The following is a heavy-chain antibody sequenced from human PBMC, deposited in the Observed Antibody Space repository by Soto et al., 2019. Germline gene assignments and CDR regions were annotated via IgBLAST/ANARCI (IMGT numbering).Heavy chain of an antibody. D-gene: IGHD6-19*01. J-gene: IGHJ5*02. V-gene: IGHV4-31*03. CDR2: IYYSGST. CDR1: GGSISSGGYY. Sequence: SETLSLTCTVSGGSISSGGYYWSWIRQHPGKGLEWIGYIYYSGSTYYNPSLKSRVTISVDTSKSQFSLKLSSVTAADTAVYYCASIIAVAGRGYWFDPWGQGTLVTVSS. CDR3: ASIIAVAGRGYWFDP.